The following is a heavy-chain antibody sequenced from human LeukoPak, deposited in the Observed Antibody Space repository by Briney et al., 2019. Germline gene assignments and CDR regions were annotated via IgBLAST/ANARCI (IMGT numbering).Heavy chain of an antibody. J-gene: IGHJ4*02. Sequence: QPGGSLRLSCAASGFTFSSHAMAWVRQAPGKGLQWVSSISAGGGSTYYADSVKGRVTISRDNSKNTLFLEMNSLRAEDTAVYYCARRDKNGWYAIDCWGQGTLVTVSS. D-gene: IGHD6-19*01. CDR2: ISAGGGST. CDR3: ARRDKNGWYAIDC. CDR1: GFTFSSHA. V-gene: IGHV3-23*01.